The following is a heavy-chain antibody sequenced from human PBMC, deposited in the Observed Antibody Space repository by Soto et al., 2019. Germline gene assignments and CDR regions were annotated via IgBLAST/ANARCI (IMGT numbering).Heavy chain of an antibody. D-gene: IGHD2-8*01. CDR2: IKHDGSET. V-gene: IGHV3-7*05. CDR1: EFAFRDSW. J-gene: IGHJ5*02. CDR3: ARNGPKVYEVHHWFDP. Sequence: GGSLRLSCVASEFAFRDSWMSWVRQAPGKGLEWVANIKHDGSETYYADSVKGRFTISRDNADNSLFLEMHSLRAEDTAVYYCARNGPKVYEVHHWFDPWGQGTLVTVSS.